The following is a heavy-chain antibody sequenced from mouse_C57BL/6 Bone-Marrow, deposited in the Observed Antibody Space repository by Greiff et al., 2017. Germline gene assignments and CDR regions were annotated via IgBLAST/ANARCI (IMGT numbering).Heavy chain of an antibody. CDR2: IYPRSGNT. Sequence: VQLSCKASGYTFTSYGISWVKQRTGQGLEWIGEIYPRSGNTYYNEKFKGKATLTADKSSSTAYMELRSLTSEDSAVYFCARGSGLTTVVAGAMDYWGQGTSVTVSS. CDR3: ARGSGLTTVVAGAMDY. V-gene: IGHV1-81*01. CDR1: GYTFTSYG. D-gene: IGHD1-1*01. J-gene: IGHJ4*01.